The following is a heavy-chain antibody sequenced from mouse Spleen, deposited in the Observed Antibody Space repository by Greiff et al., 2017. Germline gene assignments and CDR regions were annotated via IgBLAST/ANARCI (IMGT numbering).Heavy chain of an antibody. CDR1: GFTFSDYY. CDR3: ARDGYYGSSFYWYFDV. D-gene: IGHD1-1*01. J-gene: IGHJ1*03. Sequence: DVQLVESEGGLVQPGSSMKLSCTASGFTFSDYYMAWVRQVPEKGLEWVANINYDGSSTYYLDSLKSRFIISRDNAKNILYLQMSSLKSEDTATYYCARDGYYGSSFYWYFDVWGTGTTVTVSS. V-gene: IGHV5-16*01. CDR2: INYDGSST.